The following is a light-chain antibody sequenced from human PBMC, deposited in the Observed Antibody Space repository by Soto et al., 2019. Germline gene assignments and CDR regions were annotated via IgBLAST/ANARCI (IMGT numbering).Light chain of an antibody. J-gene: IGKJ1*01. CDR1: QNVDIH. Sequence: EIVMTQSPATLSVSPGERATLSCRASQNVDIHIAWFQQRAGQAPRLLIYGASTRATGIPAKFSGSGAGTEFTLTDTSLQSEDFAVYYCQQYKSWPRTFGQGTKVEIK. CDR3: QQYKSWPRT. CDR2: GAS. V-gene: IGKV3-15*01.